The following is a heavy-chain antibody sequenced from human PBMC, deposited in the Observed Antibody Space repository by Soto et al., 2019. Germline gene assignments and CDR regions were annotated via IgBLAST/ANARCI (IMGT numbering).Heavy chain of an antibody. D-gene: IGHD2-15*01. Sequence: GGSLRLSCAASGFTFSSYGMHWVRQAPGKGLEWVAVISYDGSNKYYADSVKGRFTISRDNSKNTLYLQMNSLRAEDTAVYYCAKEDMEAGILTFDPWGQGTLVTVSS. J-gene: IGHJ5*02. V-gene: IGHV3-30*18. CDR3: AKEDMEAGILTFDP. CDR2: ISYDGSNK. CDR1: GFTFSSYG.